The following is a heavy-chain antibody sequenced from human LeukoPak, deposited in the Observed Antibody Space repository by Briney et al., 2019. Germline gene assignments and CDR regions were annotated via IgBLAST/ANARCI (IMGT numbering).Heavy chain of an antibody. Sequence: ASVKVSCKASGYTFTGYHMHWVRQAPGQGLEWMGWISPNSGGTIYAQKFQGRVTMTRDTSITTAYMGLSRLRSDDTAVYYCARDSSGSYPDYWGQGTLVTVSS. CDR1: GYTFTGYH. V-gene: IGHV1-2*02. CDR2: ISPNSGGT. CDR3: ARDSSGSYPDY. J-gene: IGHJ4*02. D-gene: IGHD1-26*01.